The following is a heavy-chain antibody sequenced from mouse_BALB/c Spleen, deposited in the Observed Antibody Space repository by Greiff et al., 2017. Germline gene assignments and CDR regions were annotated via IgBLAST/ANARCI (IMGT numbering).Heavy chain of an antibody. CDR2: IYPGDGDT. V-gene: IGHV1-87*01. CDR3: ASSLRRLRVFAD. J-gene: IGHJ3*01. Sequence: QVQMQQSGAELARPGASVKLSCKASGYTFTSYWMQWVKQRPGQGLEWIGAIYPGDGDTRYTQKFKGKATLTADKSSSTAYMQLSSLASEDSAVYYCASSLRRLRVFADWGQGTLVTVSA. CDR1: GYTFTSYW. D-gene: IGHD1-2*01.